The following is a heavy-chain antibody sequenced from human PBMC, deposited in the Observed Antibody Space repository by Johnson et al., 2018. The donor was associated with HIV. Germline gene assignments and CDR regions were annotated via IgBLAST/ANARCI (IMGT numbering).Heavy chain of an antibody. J-gene: IGHJ3*02. CDR2: IYSGGST. Sequence: EVQLVESGGGVVQPGRSLRLSCAASGFTVSSNYMSWVRQAPGKGLEWVSVIYSGGSTYYADSVKGRFTISRDNSKNTLYLQMNSLRAEDTAVYYCARVIAAAGGRAYDAFDIWGQGTMVTVSS. CDR3: ARVIAAAGGRAYDAFDI. V-gene: IGHV3-66*01. D-gene: IGHD6-13*01. CDR1: GFTVSSNY.